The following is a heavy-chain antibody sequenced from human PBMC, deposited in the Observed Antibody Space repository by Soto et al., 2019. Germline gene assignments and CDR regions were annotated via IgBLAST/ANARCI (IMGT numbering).Heavy chain of an antibody. CDR2: ISANNGNT. V-gene: IGHV1-18*01. CDR1: GYTFTSYG. D-gene: IGHD3-10*01. J-gene: IGHJ4*02. CDR3: ARGRRNSHSSGSQTFDY. Sequence: QVHLVQSGAEVKKPGASVKVSCKASGYTFTSYGFSWVRQAPGQGLEWMGWISANNGNTNYEQKLQGRVTMTTDTSTNTAYMELRSLRPDDTAVYYCARGRRNSHSSGSQTFDYWGQGTLVTVSS.